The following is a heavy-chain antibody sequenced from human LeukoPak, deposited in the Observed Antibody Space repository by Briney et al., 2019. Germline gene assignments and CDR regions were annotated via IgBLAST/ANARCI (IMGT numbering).Heavy chain of an antibody. V-gene: IGHV1-3*01. D-gene: IGHD5-18*01. Sequence: ASVKVSCKASGYTFTSYAMHWMRQAPGQRLEWMGWINAGNGNTKYSQKFQGRVTITRDTSASTAYMELSSLRSEDTAVYYCARYGSVVDTAIFDYWGQGTLVTVST. CDR3: ARYGSVVDTAIFDY. J-gene: IGHJ4*02. CDR2: INAGNGNT. CDR1: GYTFTSYA.